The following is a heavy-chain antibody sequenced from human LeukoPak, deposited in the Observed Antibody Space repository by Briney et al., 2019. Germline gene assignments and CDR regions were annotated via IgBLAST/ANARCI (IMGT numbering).Heavy chain of an antibody. Sequence: GGSLRLSRAASGFTFSSYGMHWVRQAPGKGLEWVAFIRFDGSNKYYADSVKGRFTISRDNSKNTLYLQMKSLRAEDTAVYYCAKGGGYEAQYYYYYLDVWGKGTTVTISS. CDR1: GFTFSSYG. V-gene: IGHV3-30*02. CDR2: IRFDGSNK. D-gene: IGHD5-12*01. J-gene: IGHJ6*03. CDR3: AKGGGYEAQYYYYYLDV.